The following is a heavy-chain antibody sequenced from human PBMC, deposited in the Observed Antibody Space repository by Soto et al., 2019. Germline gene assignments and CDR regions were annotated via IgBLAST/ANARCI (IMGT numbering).Heavy chain of an antibody. CDR3: RRDQEGAGRTTAPRYYYYGMDV. CDR1: GFTVSSNY. J-gene: IGHJ6*02. V-gene: IGHV3-53*01. CDR2: IYSGGST. D-gene: IGHD1-1*01. Sequence: EVQLVESGGGLIQPGGSLRLSCAASGFTVSSNYMSWVRQAPGKGLEWVSVIYSGGSTYYADSVKGRFTISRDNSKNTQYHIMSSRGAEDTAVYYWRRDQEGAGRTTAPRYYYYGMDVWGQGTTVTVSS.